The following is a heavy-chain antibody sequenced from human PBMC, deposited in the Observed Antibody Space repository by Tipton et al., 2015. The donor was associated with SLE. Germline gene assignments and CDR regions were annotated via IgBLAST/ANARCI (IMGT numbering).Heavy chain of an antibody. Sequence: GLVKPSDTLSLTCDVSGYSISSSNWWGWIRQPPGKGLEWIGYMSYDEPTYYNPSLKGRVAISVDTSKNVFSLNISSVTAADTAIYYCVRLRREHQIVRLGWFWGLGTLVTVSS. CDR2: MSYDEPT. V-gene: IGHV4-28*01. J-gene: IGHJ1*01. D-gene: IGHD2/OR15-2a*01. CDR1: GYSISSSNW. CDR3: VRLRREHQIVRLGWF.